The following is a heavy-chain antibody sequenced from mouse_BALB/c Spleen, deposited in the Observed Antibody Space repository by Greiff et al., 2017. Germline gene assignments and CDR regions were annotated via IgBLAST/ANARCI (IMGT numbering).Heavy chain of an antibody. J-gene: IGHJ3*01. CDR2: ISSGSSTI. CDR1: GFTFSSFG. D-gene: IGHD1-1*01. CDR3: AREDYGSSFWFAC. V-gene: IGHV5-17*02. Sequence: EVQLQESGGGLVQPGGSRKLSCAASGFTFSSFGMHWVRQAPEKGLEWVAYISSGSSTIYYADTVKGRFTISRDNPKNTLFLQMTSLRSEDTAMYYCAREDYGSSFWFACWGQGTLVTVSA.